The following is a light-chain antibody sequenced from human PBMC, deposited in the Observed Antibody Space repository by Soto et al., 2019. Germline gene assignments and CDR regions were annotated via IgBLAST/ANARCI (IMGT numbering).Light chain of an antibody. Sequence: EIVMTQPPATLAVSQGGRATLSCRASQSISDTLAWYQQKPGQAPRIFIHGASTRATGFPDRFSGSGSGTDFTLTISSLQSEDFAVYYCQQYDIWPPTXGQGTKVDI. V-gene: IGKV3-15*01. CDR1: QSISDT. J-gene: IGKJ1*01. CDR2: GAS. CDR3: QQYDIWPPT.